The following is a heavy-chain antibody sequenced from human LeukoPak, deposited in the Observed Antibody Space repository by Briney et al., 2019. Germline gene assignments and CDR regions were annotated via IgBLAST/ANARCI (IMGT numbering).Heavy chain of an antibody. D-gene: IGHD3-3*01. J-gene: IGHJ4*02. CDR2: ISSSSSSI. CDR3: ARVPRSTRIPIFR. V-gene: IGHV3-48*04. CDR1: GFTFNAYN. Sequence: GGSLRLSCAASGFTFNAYNMNWVRQAPGKGLEWVSSISSSSSSIYYADSVKGRFTISRDNAKSSLYLQMNSLRAEDTAVYYCARVPRSTRIPIFRWGQGTLVTVSS.